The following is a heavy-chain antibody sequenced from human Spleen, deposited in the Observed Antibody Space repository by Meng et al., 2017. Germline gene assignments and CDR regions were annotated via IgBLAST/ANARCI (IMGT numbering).Heavy chain of an antibody. CDR1: GYIFNSYY. Sequence: QVELVESGAGVKKPGASVKISCKASGYIFNSYYMHWVRQAPGQGLEWMGIINPSGGSTTYAQKFQGRVTMTRDTSTSTVYMELSSLRSEDTAVYYCARVTRSFDYWGQGSLVTVSS. CDR3: ARVTRSFDY. J-gene: IGHJ4*02. CDR2: INPSGGST. V-gene: IGHV1-46*02. D-gene: IGHD4-11*01.